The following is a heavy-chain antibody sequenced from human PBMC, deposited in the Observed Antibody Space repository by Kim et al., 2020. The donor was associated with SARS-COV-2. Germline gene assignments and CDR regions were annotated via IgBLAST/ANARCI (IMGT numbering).Heavy chain of an antibody. J-gene: IGHJ4*02. CDR2: VYYSGST. V-gene: IGHV4-39*01. CDR1: SGSITTSYY. CDR3: ARHDKTIVYCSGGSCYRVFDY. Sequence: SETLSLTCTVSSGSITTSYYWGWIRQPPGKGLEWIGTVYYSGSTYYNPSLKSRVTISVDPSKSQFSLKLSSVTAADTAVYYCARHDKTIVYCSGGSCYRVFDYWGEGTLVTVSS. D-gene: IGHD2-15*01.